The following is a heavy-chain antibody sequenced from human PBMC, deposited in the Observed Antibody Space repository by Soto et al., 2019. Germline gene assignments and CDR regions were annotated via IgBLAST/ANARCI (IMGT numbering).Heavy chain of an antibody. J-gene: IGHJ4*02. CDR1: GFPFSDYY. Sequence: LGGSLRLSCATSGFPFSDYYMSWIRQAPGKGPEWLSHISPKSTYRNYADSVKGRFTISRDNTKSSLFLQMNSLGVEDTAVYYCARGGGGGLFEHWGQGVLVTVSS. V-gene: IGHV3-11*06. CDR2: ISPKSTYR. CDR3: ARGGGGGLFEH. D-gene: IGHD2-21*01.